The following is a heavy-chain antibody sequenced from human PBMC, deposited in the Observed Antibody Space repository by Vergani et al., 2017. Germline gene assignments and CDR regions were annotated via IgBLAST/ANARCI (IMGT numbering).Heavy chain of an antibody. D-gene: IGHD2-15*01. CDR3: AREGEINCIGGSWYYRGANYYYGMDF. V-gene: IGHV1-46*03. Sequence: QVQLVQSGAEVKKPGASSKVSCKAPGSTFTSYDMHWVRQAPGQGLEWMGIINPSGGSTSYAQKFQGRVTMTRYTSTSTVYMELSSMRSEDTAVYYCAREGEINCIGGSWYYRGANYYYGMDFGGKGTTVTVS. CDR2: INPSGGST. J-gene: IGHJ6*04. CDR1: GSTFTSYD.